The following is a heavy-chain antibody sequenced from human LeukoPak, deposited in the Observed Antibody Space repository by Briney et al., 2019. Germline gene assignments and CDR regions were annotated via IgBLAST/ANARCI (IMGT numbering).Heavy chain of an antibody. CDR3: ARDTTLDY. J-gene: IGHJ4*02. CDR2: INHSGST. D-gene: IGHD1-1*01. CDR1: GGSFSGYY. Sequence: SETLSLTCAVYGGSFSGYYWSWIRQPPGKGLEWIGEINHSGSTYYNPSLKSRVIISVDTSKNQFSLKVSSVTAADTAVYYCARDTTLDYWGQGTLVTVSS. V-gene: IGHV4-34*09.